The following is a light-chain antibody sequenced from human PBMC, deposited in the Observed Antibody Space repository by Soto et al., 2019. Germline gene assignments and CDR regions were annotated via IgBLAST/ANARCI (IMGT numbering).Light chain of an antibody. J-gene: IGKJ4*01. CDR3: QQPSNWPLT. CDR2: DAS. Sequence: EIVLTQSPATLSLSPGERATLSCRASQSVSSYLAWYQQKPGQAPRLLIYDASNRATGIPARFSGSGSGTDFTLTISSLEPEDFAVYYCQQPSNWPLTFGGGTKGEIK. V-gene: IGKV3-11*01. CDR1: QSVSSY.